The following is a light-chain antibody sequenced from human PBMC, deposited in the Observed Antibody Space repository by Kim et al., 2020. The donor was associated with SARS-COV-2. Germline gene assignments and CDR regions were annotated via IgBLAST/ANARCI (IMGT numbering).Light chain of an antibody. J-gene: IGLJ3*02. Sequence: PRKVPVIHWGRKNIGKKTVHWYQQTPGQAPVLFIYYVSDRPSGTPERFSGSNSGNTATLTISRVEAGDEAAYYCQVWDSSSDHPVFGGGTQLTVL. CDR1: NIGKKT. CDR2: YVS. V-gene: IGLV3-21*04. CDR3: QVWDSSSDHPV.